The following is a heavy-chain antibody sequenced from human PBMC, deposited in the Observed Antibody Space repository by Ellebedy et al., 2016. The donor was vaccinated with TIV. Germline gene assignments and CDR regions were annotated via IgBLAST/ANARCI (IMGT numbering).Heavy chain of an antibody. CDR3: ARVVVAATSSGMDV. CDR2: INHSGST. D-gene: IGHD2-15*01. V-gene: IGHV4-34*01. Sequence: SETLSLTXAVYGGSFSGYYWSWIRQPPGKGLEWIGEINHSGSTNYNPSLKSRVTISVDTSKNQFSLKLSSVTAADTAVYYCARVVVAATSSGMDVWGQGTTVTVSS. J-gene: IGHJ6*02. CDR1: GGSFSGYY.